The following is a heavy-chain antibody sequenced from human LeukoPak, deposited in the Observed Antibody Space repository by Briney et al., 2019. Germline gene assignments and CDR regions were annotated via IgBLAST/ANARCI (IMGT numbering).Heavy chain of an antibody. V-gene: IGHV3-23*01. D-gene: IGHD6-13*01. CDR3: AKELYSTTWFDY. CDR1: GFTFSSYA. Sequence: GGSLRLSCAASGFTFSSYAMSWVRQAPGKGLEWVSAISGSGGSTYYADSVKGRFTISRDNSKNTLFLQMNSLRAGDTAVYYCAKELYSTTWFDYWGQGTLVTVSS. CDR2: ISGSGGST. J-gene: IGHJ5*01.